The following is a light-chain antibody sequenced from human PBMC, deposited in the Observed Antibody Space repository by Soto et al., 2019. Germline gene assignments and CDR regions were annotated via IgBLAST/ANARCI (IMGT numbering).Light chain of an antibody. CDR3: QQCGSSPQAVIT. CDR1: RSLSSNF. Sequence: EIVLTQSPGTLSLSPGERATLSCRASRSLSSNFLAWYQQKPGQAPRLLIYGASSRATGIPDRFSGSGSGTDFPLTISRLEPEACAVYSCQQCGSSPQAVITCGQGTRLAIK. V-gene: IGKV3-20*01. J-gene: IGKJ5*01. CDR2: GAS.